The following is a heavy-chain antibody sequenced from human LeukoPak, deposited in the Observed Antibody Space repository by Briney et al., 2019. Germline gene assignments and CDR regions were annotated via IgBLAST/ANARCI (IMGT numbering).Heavy chain of an antibody. CDR2: ISAYNGNT. Sequence: GASVKVSCKASGYTFNSYAMHWVRQAPGQRLEWMGWISAYNGNTNYAQKLQGRVTMTTDTSTSTAYMELRSLRSDDTAVYYCARDRGPYYYYYMDVWGKGTTVTVSS. CDR1: GYTFNSYA. J-gene: IGHJ6*03. D-gene: IGHD3-10*01. CDR3: ARDRGPYYYYYMDV. V-gene: IGHV1-18*01.